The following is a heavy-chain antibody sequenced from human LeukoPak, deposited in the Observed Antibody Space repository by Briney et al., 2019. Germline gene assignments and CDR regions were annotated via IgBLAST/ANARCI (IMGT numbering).Heavy chain of an antibody. D-gene: IGHD3-3*01. CDR3: ASTHGVPVWYFDL. Sequence: GGSLRLSCAASGFTVSSNYMSWVRQAPGKGLEWVSVIYSGGSTYYADSVKGRFTISRDNSKNTLYLQMNSLRAEDTAVYYCASTHGVPVWYFDLWGRGTLVTVSS. CDR1: GFTVSSNY. CDR2: IYSGGST. V-gene: IGHV3-53*01. J-gene: IGHJ2*01.